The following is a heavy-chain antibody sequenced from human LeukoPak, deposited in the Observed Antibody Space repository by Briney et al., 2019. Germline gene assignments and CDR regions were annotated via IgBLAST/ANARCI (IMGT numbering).Heavy chain of an antibody. CDR1: GFTFSSYG. D-gene: IGHD5-12*01. CDR2: ISYDGSNK. J-gene: IGHJ4*02. CDR3: AKAEWGDSGYDLPEW. Sequence: GGSLRLSCAASGFTFSSYGMHWVRQAPGKGLEWVAVISYDGSNKYYADSVKGRFTISRDNSKNTLYLQMNSLRAEDTAVYYCAKAEWGDSGYDLPEWWGQGTLVTVSS. V-gene: IGHV3-30*18.